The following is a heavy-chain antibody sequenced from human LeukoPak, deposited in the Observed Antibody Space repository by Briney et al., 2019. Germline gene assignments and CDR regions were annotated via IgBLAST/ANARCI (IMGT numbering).Heavy chain of an antibody. CDR1: GFSFSSYA. J-gene: IGHJ3*02. D-gene: IGHD3-16*01. Sequence: GSLRLSCAASGFSFSSYAMSWVRQAPGKGLEWVSGISGSGGNTYYADSVKGRFTISRDNSKNTLYVQMNSLRPEDTAVYYCAKKGRGNDAFDIWGQGTVVTVSS. V-gene: IGHV3-23*01. CDR2: ISGSGGNT. CDR3: AKKGRGNDAFDI.